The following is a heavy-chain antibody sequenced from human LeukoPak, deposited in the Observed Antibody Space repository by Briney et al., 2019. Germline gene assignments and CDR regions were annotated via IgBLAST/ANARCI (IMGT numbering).Heavy chain of an antibody. D-gene: IGHD3-3*01. V-gene: IGHV4-34*01. J-gene: IGHJ4*02. Sequence: PSETLSLTCAVYGGSFSGYYWSWIRQPPGKGLEWIGEINHSGSTNYNPSLNSRVTIPVDTSKNQSSLKLSSVTAADTAVYYCARGPRGEWLWGPLRPYYFDYWGQGTLVTVSS. CDR2: INHSGST. CDR3: ARGPRGEWLWGPLRPYYFDY. CDR1: GGSFSGYY.